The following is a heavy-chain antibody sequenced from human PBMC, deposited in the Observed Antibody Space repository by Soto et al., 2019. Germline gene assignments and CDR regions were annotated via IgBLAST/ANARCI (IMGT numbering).Heavy chain of an antibody. CDR1: GGSVSSGTYY. J-gene: IGHJ2*01. CDR2: IYRGSP. D-gene: IGHD7-27*01. Sequence: QVQLQESGPGQVKPSETLSLTCTVSGGSVSSGTYYYWSWIRQPAGKVLEWMGYIYRGSPNYNPSLESRVTISVDTSKPQFSLMLRSVTAAETAVYYCARDQGLGAGYFDRWGRGSLVTVSS. CDR3: ARDQGLGAGYFDR. V-gene: IGHV4-61*01.